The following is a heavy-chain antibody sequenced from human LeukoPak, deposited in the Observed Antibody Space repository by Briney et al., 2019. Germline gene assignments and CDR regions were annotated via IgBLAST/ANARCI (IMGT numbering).Heavy chain of an antibody. CDR2: INHSRST. Sequence: SETLSLTCAVYGGSFSGYYWSWIRQPPGKGLEWIGEINHSRSTNYNPSLKSRVTISVDTSKNQFSLKLSSVTAADTAVYYCARNMVRGRYFQHWGQGTLVTVSS. J-gene: IGHJ1*01. D-gene: IGHD3-10*01. CDR3: ARNMVRGRYFQH. CDR1: GGSFSGYY. V-gene: IGHV4-34*01.